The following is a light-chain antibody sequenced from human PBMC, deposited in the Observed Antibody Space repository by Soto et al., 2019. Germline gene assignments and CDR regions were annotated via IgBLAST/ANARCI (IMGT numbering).Light chain of an antibody. V-gene: IGLV1-44*01. CDR2: SDN. J-gene: IGLJ1*01. Sequence: QSVLTQPPSASGTPGQRVTISCSGSSSNIGSKTVNWYQQLPGTAPKLLIYSDNQRPSGVPDRFSGSKSGTSASLAISGLQSVDAAAYYSPAWDDSLIGYVFGTGTKLTVL. CDR1: SSNIGSKT. CDR3: PAWDDSLIGYV.